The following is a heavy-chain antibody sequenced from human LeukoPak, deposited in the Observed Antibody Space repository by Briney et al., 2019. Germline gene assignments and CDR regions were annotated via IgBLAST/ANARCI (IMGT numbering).Heavy chain of an antibody. V-gene: IGHV1-8*03. CDR2: MNPNSGNT. D-gene: IGHD3-3*01. CDR1: GYTFATYG. Sequence: PLASVKVSCKASGYTFATYGFCWVRQAPGHGLEWMGWMNPNSGNTGYAQKFQGRVTITRNTSISTAYMELSSLRSEDTAVYYCARAIFGADPGFDYWGQGTLVTVSS. CDR3: ARAIFGADPGFDY. J-gene: IGHJ4*02.